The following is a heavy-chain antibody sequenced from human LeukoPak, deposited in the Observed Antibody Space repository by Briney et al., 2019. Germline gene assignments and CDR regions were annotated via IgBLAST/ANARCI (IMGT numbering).Heavy chain of an antibody. J-gene: IGHJ4*02. V-gene: IGHV1-18*01. CDR2: ICAYNGNT. CDR3: ARTVLSIWFGELFEYFDY. CDR1: GYTFSSFG. Sequence: ASVRVSRKSSGYTFSSFGISRVRQAPGQGREWMGWICAYNGNTNYAQKLQGRVTMTTATTTSTAYMELGSLRSDDTAVYYCARTVLSIWFGELFEYFDYWGQGTLVTVSS. D-gene: IGHD3-10*01.